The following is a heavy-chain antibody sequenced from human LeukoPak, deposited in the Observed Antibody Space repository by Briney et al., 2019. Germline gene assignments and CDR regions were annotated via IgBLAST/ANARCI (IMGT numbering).Heavy chain of an antibody. CDR3: ASYTRGGVY. Sequence: PGGSLRLSCAVSGFTFSSGYMHWVRHPPGKGPVWVSRISSDGSNTIYADSVKGRFTISRDDARNTLYVQMNSLRDADTAVYYFASYTRGGVYWGQGTLVTVSS. CDR1: GFTFSSGY. V-gene: IGHV3-74*01. J-gene: IGHJ4*02. CDR2: ISSDGSNT. D-gene: IGHD2-2*02.